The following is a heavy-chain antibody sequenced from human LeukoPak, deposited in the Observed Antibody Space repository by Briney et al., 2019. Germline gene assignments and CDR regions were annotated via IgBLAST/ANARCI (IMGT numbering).Heavy chain of an antibody. CDR3: ARDLRRSYYGSGKGYYFDC. CDR1: GYTFTGYY. V-gene: IGHV1-2*02. J-gene: IGHJ4*02. Sequence: ASVKVSCKASGYTFTGYYMHWVRQAPGQGLEWMGWINPNSGGTNYAQKFQGRVTMTRDTSISTAYMELSRLRSDDTAVYYCARDLRRSYYGSGKGYYFDCWGQGTLVTVSS. CDR2: INPNSGGT. D-gene: IGHD3-10*01.